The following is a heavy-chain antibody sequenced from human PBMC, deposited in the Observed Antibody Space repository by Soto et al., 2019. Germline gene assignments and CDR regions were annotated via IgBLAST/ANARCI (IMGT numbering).Heavy chain of an antibody. Sequence: SETLSLTCTVSGGSVSSESHYWSWIRQTPGKGLEWIGYIYYTGSTNYNPSLKGRVTMSVDTSRDQVSLRLRSVTRADTAVYYCARSMGGLTGPFDYWGLGTLVTVSS. V-gene: IGHV4-61*01. J-gene: IGHJ4*02. CDR2: IYYTGST. CDR1: GGSVSSESHY. D-gene: IGHD3-16*01. CDR3: ARSMGGLTGPFDY.